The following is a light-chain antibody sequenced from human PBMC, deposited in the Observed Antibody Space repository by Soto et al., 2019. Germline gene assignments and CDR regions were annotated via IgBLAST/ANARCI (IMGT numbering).Light chain of an antibody. CDR3: QSYDSSNQHVV. Sequence: NFMLTQPHSVSESPGKTVTISCTRSSGSIASNYVQWYQQRPGSSPTTVIYEDNQRPSGVPDRFPGSIDSSSNSASLTISGLKTEDEADYYCQSYDSSNQHVVFGGGTKLTVL. CDR1: SGSIASNY. V-gene: IGLV6-57*01. J-gene: IGLJ2*01. CDR2: EDN.